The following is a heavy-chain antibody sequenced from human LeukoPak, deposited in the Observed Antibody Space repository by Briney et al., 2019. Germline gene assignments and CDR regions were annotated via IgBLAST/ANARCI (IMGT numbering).Heavy chain of an antibody. CDR3: ARDSDYSGNGNGDWFDP. CDR1: GFRFSSFG. Sequence: ASVKVSCKASGFRFSSFGVSWVRQAPGQGLEGMGGISNYFRVTHYAEKFEDRVTMTVDTSTTTVYMELRSLKYDDTAIYYCARDSDYSGNGNGDWFDPWGQGTVVIVSS. V-gene: IGHV1-18*04. J-gene: IGHJ5*02. D-gene: IGHD4-11*01. CDR2: ISNYFRVT.